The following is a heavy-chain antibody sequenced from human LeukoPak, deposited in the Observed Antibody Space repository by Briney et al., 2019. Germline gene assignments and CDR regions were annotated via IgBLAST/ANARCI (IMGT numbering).Heavy chain of an antibody. D-gene: IGHD2-8*01. CDR1: GGSISSGSYY. V-gene: IGHV4-61*02. J-gene: IGHJ4*02. Sequence: PSETLSLTCTVSGGSISSGSYYWSWIRQPAGKGLEWIGRIYTSGSTNYNPSLKSRVTISVDTSKNQFSLKLSSVTAADTAVYYCARVKGYCTNGVCYSPGGDYWGQGTLVTVS. CDR3: ARVKGYCTNGVCYSPGGDY. CDR2: IYTSGST.